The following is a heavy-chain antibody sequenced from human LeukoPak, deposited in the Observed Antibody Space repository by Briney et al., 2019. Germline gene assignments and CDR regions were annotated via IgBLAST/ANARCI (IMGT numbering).Heavy chain of an antibody. Sequence: PGRSLRLSCAASESTFSSYGMHWVRQAPGKGLEWVAVIWYDGSNKYYADSVKGRFTISRDNSKNTVYLQMNSLRVEDTAVYYCARDQRPGWGEYFQHWGQGTLVTVSS. CDR2: IWYDGSNK. D-gene: IGHD3-16*01. CDR1: ESTFSSYG. V-gene: IGHV3-33*01. J-gene: IGHJ1*01. CDR3: ARDQRPGWGEYFQH.